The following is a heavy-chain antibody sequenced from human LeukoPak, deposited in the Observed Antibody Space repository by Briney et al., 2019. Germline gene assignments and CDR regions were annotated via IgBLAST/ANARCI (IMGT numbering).Heavy chain of an antibody. CDR3: AKDIRGWSVVDAFDI. J-gene: IGHJ3*02. V-gene: IGHV3-30*18. D-gene: IGHD6-19*01. CDR2: ISYDGSNK. CDR1: GFTFSSYW. Sequence: GGSLRLSCAASGFTFSSYWMNWARQAPGKGLEWVAVISYDGSNKYYADSVKGRFTISRDNSKNTLYLQMNSLRAEDTAVYYCAKDIRGWSVVDAFDIWGQGTMVTVSS.